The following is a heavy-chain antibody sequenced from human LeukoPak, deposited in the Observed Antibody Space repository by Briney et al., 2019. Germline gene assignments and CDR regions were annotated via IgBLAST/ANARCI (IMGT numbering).Heavy chain of an antibody. CDR1: GFXFSSYG. J-gene: IGHJ3*02. Sequence: GGSLRLSCAASGFXFSSYGIHWVRQAPGKGLEWVAVISYDGSNKYYADSVKGRFTISRDNSKHTLYLQMNSLRAEDTAVYYCAKISMTTVTSGAVDAFDIWGQGTMVTVSS. CDR3: AKISMTTVTSGAVDAFDI. V-gene: IGHV3-30*18. CDR2: ISYDGSNK. D-gene: IGHD4-11*01.